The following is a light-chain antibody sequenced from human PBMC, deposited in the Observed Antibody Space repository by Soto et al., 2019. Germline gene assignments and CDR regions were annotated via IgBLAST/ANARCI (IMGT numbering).Light chain of an antibody. CDR2: DAS. V-gene: IGKV1-5*01. CDR3: QQYNSYSWT. CDR1: QSISSW. Sequence: EIQMTQSHSTLSASVGDRVTITCRASQSISSWLAWYQQKPGKAPKLLIYDASSLESGVPSRFSGSGSGTEFNLTISSLQPDDFATYYCQQYNSYSWTFGQGTKVDIK. J-gene: IGKJ1*01.